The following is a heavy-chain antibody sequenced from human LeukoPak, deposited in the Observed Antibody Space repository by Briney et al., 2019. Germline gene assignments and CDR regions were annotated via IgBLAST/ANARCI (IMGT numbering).Heavy chain of an antibody. D-gene: IGHD3-22*01. CDR1: GYGFTSSW. CDR3: ARLDSSGYYSCDY. V-gene: IGHV5-51*01. CDR2: IYPGDSDT. J-gene: IGHJ4*02. Sequence: GESLKISGEGSGYGFTSSWIAWVRQMPGKGLEGRGIIYPGDSDTRYSPSFQGQVTISADKSITTAYLQWSSLEASDTAMYYCARLDSSGYYSCDYWGQGTLVTVSS.